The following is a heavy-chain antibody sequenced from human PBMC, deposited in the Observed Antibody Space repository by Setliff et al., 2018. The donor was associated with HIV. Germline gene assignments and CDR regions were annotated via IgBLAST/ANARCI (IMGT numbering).Heavy chain of an antibody. Sequence: SETLSLTCTVSGGSVSSGDYYWSWIRQHPGKGLEWIGYIFYSGSTYYNPSLKSRVTISVDTSKNQFSLRLSAVTAADTAIYYCARGSRSHGGMFGYWGQGTLVTVSS. CDR3: ARGSRSHGGMFGY. J-gene: IGHJ4*02. D-gene: IGHD6-13*01. V-gene: IGHV4-31*03. CDR1: GGSVSSGDYY. CDR2: IFYSGST.